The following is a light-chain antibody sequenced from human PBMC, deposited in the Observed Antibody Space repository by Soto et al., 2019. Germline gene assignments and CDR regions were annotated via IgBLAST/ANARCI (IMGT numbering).Light chain of an antibody. CDR2: EGS. CDR3: CSCAAGINV. V-gene: IGLV2-23*03. CDR1: SSDVGGYNY. Sequence: QSVLTQPASVSGSHGQSITISCTGTSSDVGGYNYVSWYQQHPGKAPKLMIFEGSKRPSGVSNRFSGSTSGNTASLTISGLQAEDEADYYCCSCAAGINVFGTGTKVTVL. J-gene: IGLJ1*01.